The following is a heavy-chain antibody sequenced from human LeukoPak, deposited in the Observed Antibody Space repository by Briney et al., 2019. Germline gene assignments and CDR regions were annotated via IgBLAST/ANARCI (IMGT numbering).Heavy chain of an antibody. J-gene: IGHJ4*02. CDR3: ARAHSGSYYSSSYYFDY. CDR2: IYYSGST. CDR1: GGSISSYY. D-gene: IGHD1-26*01. Sequence: SETLSLTCTVSGGSISSYYWSWTRQPPGKGLEWLGYIYYSGSTNYNPSLKSRVTISVDTSKNQFSLKLSSVTAADTAVYYCARAHSGSYYSSSYYFDYWGQGTLVTVSS. V-gene: IGHV4-59*01.